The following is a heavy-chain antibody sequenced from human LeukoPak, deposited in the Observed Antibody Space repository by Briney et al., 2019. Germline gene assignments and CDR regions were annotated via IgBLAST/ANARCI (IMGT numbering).Heavy chain of an antibody. CDR1: GYSFTSYW. CDR3: ARQGVYYYDSSGYYDY. V-gene: IGHV5-51*01. D-gene: IGHD3-22*01. CDR2: IYPGDSDT. Sequence: GESLKISCKGSGYSFTSYWIGWVRQMPRKGLEWMGIIYPGDSDTRYSPSFQGQVTISADKSISTAYLQWSSLKASDTAMYYCARQGVYYYDSSGYYDYWGQGTLVTVSS. J-gene: IGHJ4*02.